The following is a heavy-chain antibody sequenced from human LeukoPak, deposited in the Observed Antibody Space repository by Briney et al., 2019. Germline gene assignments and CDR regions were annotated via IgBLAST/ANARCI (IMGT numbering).Heavy chain of an antibody. V-gene: IGHV3-66*01. CDR2: LYTGGTT. D-gene: IGHD5-12*01. CDR3: ARAVDIVATTPFDL. CDR1: GFTVSSNY. J-gene: IGHJ3*01. Sequence: GSLRLSCAASGFTVSSNYMTWVRQAPGKGLEWVPVLYTGGTTYYADSVKGRFTVSRDNSKNTVYLDMNSLRAEDTAVYYCARAVDIVATTPFDLWGQGTMVTVSS.